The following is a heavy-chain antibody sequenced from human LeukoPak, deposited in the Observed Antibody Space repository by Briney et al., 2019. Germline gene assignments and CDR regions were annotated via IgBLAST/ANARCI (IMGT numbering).Heavy chain of an antibody. Sequence: GASVKVSCKASGYTFTGYYMHWVRQAPGQGFEWMGWINPNSGGTNYAQKFQGRVTMTRDTSISTAYMELSRLRSDDTAVYYCARSGLAATQRPRYYYYGMDVWGQGTTVTVSS. V-gene: IGHV1-2*02. D-gene: IGHD2-15*01. J-gene: IGHJ6*02. CDR2: INPNSGGT. CDR1: GYTFTGYY. CDR3: ARSGLAATQRPRYYYYGMDV.